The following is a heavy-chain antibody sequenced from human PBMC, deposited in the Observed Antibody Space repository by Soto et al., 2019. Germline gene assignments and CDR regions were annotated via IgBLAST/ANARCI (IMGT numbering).Heavy chain of an antibody. Sequence: EVQLVESGGGLVQPGGSLRLSCAASGFTFSTYWMHWVRQAPGTGLVWVSRINSDGSITNYADSVKGRFSISRDNAKNTLYLQMNSLRAEDTAVYYCASSTWQNYFDYWGQGNLVTVSS. J-gene: IGHJ4*02. CDR2: INSDGSIT. V-gene: IGHV3-74*01. CDR1: GFTFSTYW. CDR3: ASSTWQNYFDY.